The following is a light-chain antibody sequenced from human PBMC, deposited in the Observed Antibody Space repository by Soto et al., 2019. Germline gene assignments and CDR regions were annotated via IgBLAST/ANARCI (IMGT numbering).Light chain of an antibody. CDR1: SSNIGSST. J-gene: IGLJ2*01. CDR2: SNN. CDR3: AAWDYSLNGPV. Sequence: QSVLTQPPSASGTPGQRVTISCSGRSSNIGSSTVNWYQQLPGAAPTVLIYSNNQRPSGVPDRFSGSKSGTSASLAISGLQSEDEDDDYCAAWDYSLNGPVFGGGTKLTVL. V-gene: IGLV1-44*01.